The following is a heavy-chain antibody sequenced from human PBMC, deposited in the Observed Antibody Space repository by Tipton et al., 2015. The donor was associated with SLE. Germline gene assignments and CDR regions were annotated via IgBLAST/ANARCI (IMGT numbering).Heavy chain of an antibody. Sequence: SLRLSCAASGFTLRYYHMTWVRQAPGKGLEWVSAISGSGGSTYYADSVKGRFTISRDNSKNTLYLQINSLRVEDTAVYYCAKEDYGDYLLNAWGQGTLVTVSS. D-gene: IGHD4-17*01. CDR2: ISGSGGST. J-gene: IGHJ5*02. CDR3: AKEDYGDYLLNA. CDR1: GFTLRYYH. V-gene: IGHV3-23*01.